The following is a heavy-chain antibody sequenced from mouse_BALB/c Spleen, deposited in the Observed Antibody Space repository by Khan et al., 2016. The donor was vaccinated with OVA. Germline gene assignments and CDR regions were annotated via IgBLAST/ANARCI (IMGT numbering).Heavy chain of an antibody. CDR1: GYTFTDFT. CDR2: VNTYYGAA. J-gene: IGHJ3*01. V-gene: IGHV1S137*01. CDR3: ARGGGGDRFAY. Sequence: QVRLQQSGAELVRPGVSVKISCKGSGYTFTDFTMHWVKQSHAKSLEWIGVVNTYYGAATYNQKFKGKATMTVDKSSTTAYMELARLTSEDSAIYFCARGGGGDRFAYWGQGTLVTVSA.